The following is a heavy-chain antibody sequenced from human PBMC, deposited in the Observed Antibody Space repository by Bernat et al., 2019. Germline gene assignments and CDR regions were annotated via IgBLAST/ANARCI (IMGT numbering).Heavy chain of an antibody. CDR3: ARSSSNGATILY. CDR2: ISSSGSYI. D-gene: IGHD5-12*01. J-gene: IGHJ4*02. Sequence: EVQLVESGGGLVKPGGSLRLSCAASRFTFSSYSMNWVRQAPGKGLEWVSSISSSGSYIYYADSVKGRFTISRDNAKNSLYLQMNSLRAEDTAVYYCARSSSNGATILYWGQGTLVPVSS. CDR1: RFTFSSYS. V-gene: IGHV3-21*01.